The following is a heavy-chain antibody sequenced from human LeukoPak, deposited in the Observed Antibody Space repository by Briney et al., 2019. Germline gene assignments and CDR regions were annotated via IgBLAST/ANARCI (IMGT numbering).Heavy chain of an antibody. CDR1: GGSISSSSYY. CDR2: IYYSGST. Sequence: SETLSLTCTVSGGSISSSSYYWGWIRQPPGKGLEWIGSIYYSGSTNYNPSLKSRVTISVETSKNQFSLKLSSVTAADTAVYYCARGGLAAAAPFDYWGQGTLVTVSS. V-gene: IGHV4-39*01. D-gene: IGHD6-13*01. J-gene: IGHJ4*02. CDR3: ARGGLAAAAPFDY.